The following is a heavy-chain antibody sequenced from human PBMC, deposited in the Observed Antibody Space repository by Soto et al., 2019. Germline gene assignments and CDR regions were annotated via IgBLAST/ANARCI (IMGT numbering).Heavy chain of an antibody. J-gene: IGHJ4*02. CDR2: TYYRAKWYN. CDR1: GDSVSSNRAA. V-gene: IGHV6-1*01. Sequence: SQTLSLTCGISGDSVSSNRAAWNWIRRSPSRGLEWLGRTYYRAKWYNDYAVSVKSRISINPDTSKNQFSLRLNSVTPEDTAVYYCARGNCSGDNCYSDYWGQGTLVTVSS. CDR3: ARGNCSGDNCYSDY. D-gene: IGHD2-15*01.